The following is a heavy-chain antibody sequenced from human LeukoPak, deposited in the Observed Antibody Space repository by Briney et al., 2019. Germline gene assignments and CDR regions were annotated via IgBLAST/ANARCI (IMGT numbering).Heavy chain of an antibody. CDR1: GFTFSSFW. V-gene: IGHV3-74*01. D-gene: IGHD1-7*01. CDR3: AKRRGLELLYYYYMDV. CDR2: LNSDGSTT. Sequence: GALRLSCAASGFTFSSFWMHWVRQVPGKGLVWVSGLNSDGSTTGYADSVRGRFTISRDNSKNTLFLQMNSLRAEDTAVYYCAKRRGLELLYYYYMDVWGKGTTVTVSS. J-gene: IGHJ6*03.